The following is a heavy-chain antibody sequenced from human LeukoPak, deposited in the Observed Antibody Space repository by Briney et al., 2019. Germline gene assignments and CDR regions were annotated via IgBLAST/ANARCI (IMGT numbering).Heavy chain of an antibody. CDR3: ARGVYYVFWSGYNRGYYYYYMDV. CDR2: IIPIFGTA. CDR1: GGTFSSYA. J-gene: IGHJ6*03. V-gene: IGHV1-69*05. D-gene: IGHD3-3*01. Sequence: ASVKVSCKASGGTFSSYAISWVRQAPGQGLEWMGGIIPIFGTANYAQKFQGRVTITTDESTSTAYMELSSLRSEDTAVYYCARGVYYVFWSGYNRGYYYYYMDVWGKGTTVTVSS.